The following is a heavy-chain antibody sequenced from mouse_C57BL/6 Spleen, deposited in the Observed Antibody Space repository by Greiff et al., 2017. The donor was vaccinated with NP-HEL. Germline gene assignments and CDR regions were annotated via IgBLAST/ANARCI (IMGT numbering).Heavy chain of an antibody. CDR2: IDPENGDT. CDR3: TTGYYGSSPV. Sequence: EVQLQQSGAELVRPGASVKLSCTASGFNIKDDYMHWVKQRPEQGLEWIGWIDPENGDTEYASKFQGKATITADTSSNTAYLQLSSLTSEDTAVYYCTTGYYGSSPVWGTGTTVTVSS. D-gene: IGHD1-1*01. CDR1: GFNIKDDY. V-gene: IGHV14-4*01. J-gene: IGHJ1*03.